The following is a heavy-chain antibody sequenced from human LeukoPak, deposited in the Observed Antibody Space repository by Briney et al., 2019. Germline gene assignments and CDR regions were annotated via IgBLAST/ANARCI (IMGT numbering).Heavy chain of an antibody. Sequence: GGSLRLSCAASGFTFDDHAIHRVRQAPGKGLEWVSLISGDGGSTYYADFVKGRFTISRDNSKNSLYLQMNSLRTEDTALYYCASPGSAWYRFDYWGQGTLSPSPQ. CDR2: ISGDGGST. CDR1: GFTFDDHA. J-gene: IGHJ4*02. V-gene: IGHV3-43*02. D-gene: IGHD6-19*01. CDR3: ASPGSAWYRFDY.